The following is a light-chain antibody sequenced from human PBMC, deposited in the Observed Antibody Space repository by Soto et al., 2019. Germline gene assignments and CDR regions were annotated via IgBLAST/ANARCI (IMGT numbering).Light chain of an antibody. CDR3: QQYNNWPQT. V-gene: IGKV3-15*01. J-gene: IGKJ1*01. CDR1: QSVSSN. Sequence: EIVMTQSPATLSMYPGERATLSCRASQSVSSNLAWYQQKLGQAPRLLIYGASTRATGIPARFSGSGSGTEFTLTISSLQSEDFAVYYCQQYNNWPQTFGQGTKV. CDR2: GAS.